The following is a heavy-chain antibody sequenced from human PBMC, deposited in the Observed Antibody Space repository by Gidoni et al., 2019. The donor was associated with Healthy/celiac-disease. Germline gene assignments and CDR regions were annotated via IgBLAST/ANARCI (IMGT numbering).Heavy chain of an antibody. Sequence: QVQLVQSGAEVKRPGASVKVSCKAAGYTFTSYAMHWVRQAPGQRVEWMGWINAGNGNTKYSQKSQGRVTLTSDTSASTAYMVLRSLSSEDAAVYYFASCAFQVLLFPFDPWGQGTLVTVSS. V-gene: IGHV1-3*01. D-gene: IGHD3-10*01. CDR1: GYTFTSYA. CDR2: INAGNGNT. J-gene: IGHJ5*02. CDR3: ASCAFQVLLFPFDP.